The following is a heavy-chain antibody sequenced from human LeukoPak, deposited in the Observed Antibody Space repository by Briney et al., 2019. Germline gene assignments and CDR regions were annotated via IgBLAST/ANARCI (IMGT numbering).Heavy chain of an antibody. V-gene: IGHV3-7*03. J-gene: IGHJ4*02. CDR3: AKAAGLVVYYFDY. CDR2: IGPDGSIE. D-gene: IGHD6-19*01. CDR1: GLSFSSQW. Sequence: SGGSLRLSCVGSGLSFSSQWMNWVRQIPGKGLEWVVNIGPDGSIERYVASVKGRFTISRDYATNSLFLQMNSLRVEDTAVYYCAKAAGLVVYYFDYWGQGTLVTVSS.